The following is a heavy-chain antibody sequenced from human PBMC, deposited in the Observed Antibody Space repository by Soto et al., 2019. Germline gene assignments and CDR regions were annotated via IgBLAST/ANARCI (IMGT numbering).Heavy chain of an antibody. CDR3: AKRGPGGIVVVVSATTGDFDY. J-gene: IGHJ4*02. CDR2: TSGSGGRT. V-gene: IGHV3-23*01. CDR1: GFTFSSYA. D-gene: IGHD2-15*01. Sequence: PGGSLRLSCAAAGFTFSSYAMNWVRQAPGGGLEWISSTSGSGGRTYYADSVKGRFTISRDNSQNTLYLQMDSLKVEDTAAYYCAKRGPGGIVVVVSATTGDFDYWGQGTLVTVSS.